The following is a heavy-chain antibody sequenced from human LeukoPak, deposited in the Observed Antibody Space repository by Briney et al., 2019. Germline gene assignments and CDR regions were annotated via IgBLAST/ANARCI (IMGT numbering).Heavy chain of an antibody. Sequence: SETLSLTCAVYGGSFSGYYWSWIRQPPGKGLEWIGEINHSGSTNYNPSLKSRVTISVDTSKNQFSLKLSSMTAADTAVYYCARGDYDYVWGSYRYGYYFDYWGQGTLVTVSS. V-gene: IGHV4-34*01. CDR3: ARGDYDYVWGSYRYGYYFDY. CDR1: GGSFSGYY. CDR2: INHSGST. J-gene: IGHJ4*02. D-gene: IGHD3-16*02.